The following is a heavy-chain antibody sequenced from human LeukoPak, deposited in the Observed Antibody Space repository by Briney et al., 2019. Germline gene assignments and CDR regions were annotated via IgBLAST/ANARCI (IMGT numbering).Heavy chain of an antibody. CDR3: ARVNAVTTDPYYYGMDV. Sequence: PGGSLKLSCAASGFIFSDSPIHWVRQAPGKGLEWVSSISSSSSYIYYADSVKGRFTISRDNAKNSLYLQMNSLRAEDTAVCYCARVNAVTTDPYYYGMDVWGQGTTVTVSS. CDR2: ISSSSSYI. J-gene: IGHJ6*02. CDR1: GFIFSDSP. V-gene: IGHV3-21*01. D-gene: IGHD4-17*01.